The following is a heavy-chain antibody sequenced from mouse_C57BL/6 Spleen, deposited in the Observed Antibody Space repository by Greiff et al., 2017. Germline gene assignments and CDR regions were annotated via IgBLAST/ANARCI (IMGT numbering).Heavy chain of an antibody. CDR1: GYTFTSYW. J-gene: IGHJ2*01. CDR2: IDPSDSYT. D-gene: IGHD2-3*01. Sequence: QVQLQQPGAELVMPGASVKLSCKASGYTFTSYWMHWVKQRPGQGLEWIGEIDPSDSYTNYNQKFKGKSTLTVDKSSSTAYMQLSSLTSEDSAVYYCARSPPDGYYCDYWGQGTTLTVSS. V-gene: IGHV1-69*01. CDR3: ARSPPDGYYCDY.